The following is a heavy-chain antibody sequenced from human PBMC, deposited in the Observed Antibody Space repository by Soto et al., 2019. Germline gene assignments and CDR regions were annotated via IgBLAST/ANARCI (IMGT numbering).Heavy chain of an antibody. J-gene: IGHJ6*02. CDR1: GYSFTSYW. D-gene: IGHD2-2*01. CDR3: ARQKVVVVPAATSYYYYGMDV. CDR2: IDPSDSYT. Sequence: EVQLVQSGAEVKKPGESLRISCKGSGYSFTSYWISWVRQMPGKGLEWMGRIDPSDSYTNYSPSFQGHVTISADKSIXXAXLXXSSLKASDTAMYYCARQKVVVVPAATSYYYYGMDVWGQGTTVTVSS. V-gene: IGHV5-10-1*01.